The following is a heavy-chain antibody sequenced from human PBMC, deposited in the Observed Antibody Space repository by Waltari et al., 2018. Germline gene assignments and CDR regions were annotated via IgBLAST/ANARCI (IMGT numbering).Heavy chain of an antibody. Sequence: EVQLVQSGAEVKTPGATVKISCKVSGYPFTDYYMHWVQQAPGKGLEWMGLVDPEDGETIYAEKFQGRVTITADTSTDTAYMELSSLRSEDTAVYYCRLSGSYKTGWFDPWGQGTLVTVSS. CDR3: RLSGSYKTGWFDP. D-gene: IGHD1-26*01. CDR1: GYPFTDYY. V-gene: IGHV1-69-2*01. J-gene: IGHJ5*02. CDR2: VDPEDGET.